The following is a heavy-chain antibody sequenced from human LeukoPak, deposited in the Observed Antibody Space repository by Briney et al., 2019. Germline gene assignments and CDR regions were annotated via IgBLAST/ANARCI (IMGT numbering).Heavy chain of an antibody. D-gene: IGHD3-10*01. V-gene: IGHV1-46*01. CDR2: INPSGGST. J-gene: IGHJ5*02. Sequence: GASVKVSCKASGYTFTSYYMHWVRQAPGQGLEWMGIINPSGGSTSYAQKFQGRITMTRDTSTSTVYMELSSLRSEDTAVYYCAKYYGSGSYYNNWFDPWGQGTLVTVSS. CDR1: GYTFTSYY. CDR3: AKYYGSGSYYNNWFDP.